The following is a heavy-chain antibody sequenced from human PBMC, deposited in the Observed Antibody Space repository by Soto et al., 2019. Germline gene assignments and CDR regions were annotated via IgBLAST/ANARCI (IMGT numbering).Heavy chain of an antibody. D-gene: IGHD2-15*01. Sequence: PSETLSLTCTVSGSSINSSGYYWGWIRQPPGKGLEWIGSMFYGVSTYYNPSLKSRVTVSVDTSKNQFSLNLRSVTAADTAVYYCERLPSRPLVDYWDQGTLVTVYS. CDR1: GSSINSSGYY. V-gene: IGHV4-39*01. J-gene: IGHJ4*02. CDR2: MFYGVST. CDR3: ERLPSRPLVDY.